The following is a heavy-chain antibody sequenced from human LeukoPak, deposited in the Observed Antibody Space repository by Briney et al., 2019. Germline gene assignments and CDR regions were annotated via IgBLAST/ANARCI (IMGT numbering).Heavy chain of an antibody. CDR3: ARYADSYYYYYMAV. V-gene: IGHV3-7*01. CDR1: GFTFNRYW. D-gene: IGHD2-2*01. Sequence: GGSLRLSCAVSGFTFNRYWMSWVRQAPGKGLEWVANIKQEGSEKYYVDSVKGRFTISRANAKTSLYLQMNSLSAEDTAVYFCARYADSYYYYYMAVWGKGTTVTVSS. CDR2: IKQEGSEK. J-gene: IGHJ6*03.